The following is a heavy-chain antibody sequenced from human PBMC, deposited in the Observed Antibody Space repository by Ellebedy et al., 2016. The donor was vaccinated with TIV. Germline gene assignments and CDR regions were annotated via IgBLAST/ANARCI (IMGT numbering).Heavy chain of an antibody. CDR3: ARDPTVTTTP. Sequence: GESLKISXAASGFTFSSYAMHWVRQAPGKGLEWVAVISYDGSNKYYADSVKGRFTISRDNSKNTLYLQMNSLRAEDTAVYYCARDPTVTTTPWGQGTLVTVSS. CDR1: GFTFSSYA. CDR2: ISYDGSNK. J-gene: IGHJ5*02. D-gene: IGHD4-17*01. V-gene: IGHV3-30*04.